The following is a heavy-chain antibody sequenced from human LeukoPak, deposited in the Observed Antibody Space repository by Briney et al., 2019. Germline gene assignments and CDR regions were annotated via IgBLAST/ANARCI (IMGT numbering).Heavy chain of an antibody. CDR3: ARVQHLWNENDY. V-gene: IGHV3-21*01. Sequence: GGSLRLSCVGSGFTFRSFNMNWVRQAPGKGLQWVSSISSSSSYIYYADSVKGRFTISRDNSKNLLYLHINSLRAEDTPVYYCARVQHLWNENDYWGQGTLVTVSS. CDR2: ISSSSSYI. D-gene: IGHD1-1*01. J-gene: IGHJ4*02. CDR1: GFTFRSFN.